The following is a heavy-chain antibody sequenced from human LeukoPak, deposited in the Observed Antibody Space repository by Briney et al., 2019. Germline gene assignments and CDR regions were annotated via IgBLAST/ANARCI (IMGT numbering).Heavy chain of an antibody. V-gene: IGHV3-30-3*01. D-gene: IGHD3-10*01. CDR2: ISYDGSNK. Sequence: GGSLRLSCAASGFTFSSYAMHWVRQAPGKGLEWVAVISYDGSNKYYADSVKGRFTISRDNSKNTLYLQMSSLRAEDTAVYYCARDLEGHQDRIRPLKGVSRAPDYWGQGTLVTVSS. CDR1: GFTFSSYA. J-gene: IGHJ4*02. CDR3: ARDLEGHQDRIRPLKGVSRAPDY.